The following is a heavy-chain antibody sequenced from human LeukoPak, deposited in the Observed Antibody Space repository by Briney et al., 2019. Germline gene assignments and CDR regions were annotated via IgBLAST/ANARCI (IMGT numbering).Heavy chain of an antibody. CDR2: INPSGGST. Sequence: ASVKVSCKASGYTFTSYYMHWVRQAPGQGLEWMGIINPSGGSTSYAQKFQGRVTMTRDTSTSTVYMELSSLRSEDTAVYYCARAPNSGYYDSSPMGYWGQGTLVTVSS. V-gene: IGHV1-46*01. CDR3: ARAPNSGYYDSSPMGY. J-gene: IGHJ4*02. CDR1: GYTFTSYY. D-gene: IGHD3-22*01.